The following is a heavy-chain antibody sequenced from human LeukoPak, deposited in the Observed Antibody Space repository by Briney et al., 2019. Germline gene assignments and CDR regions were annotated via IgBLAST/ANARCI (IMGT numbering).Heavy chain of an antibody. CDR2: IKSKTDGGTT. CDR1: GFTFSNAW. V-gene: IGHV3-15*01. J-gene: IGHJ4*02. Sequence: GGSLRLSCAASGFTFSNAWMSWVRQAPGKGLEWVGRIKSKTDGGTTDYAAPVKGRFTISRDDSKNTLYLQMNSLKTEDTAVYYCTTKHLGFSMVYGYWGQGTLVTVSS. CDR3: TTKHLGFSMVYGY. D-gene: IGHD2-8*01.